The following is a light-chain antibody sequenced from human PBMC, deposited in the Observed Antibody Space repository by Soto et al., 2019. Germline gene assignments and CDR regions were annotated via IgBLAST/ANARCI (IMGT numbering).Light chain of an antibody. CDR2: GAS. V-gene: IGKV3-20*01. CDR1: QSVSSSY. J-gene: IGKJ4*01. Sequence: EIVLTQSPGTLSVSPGERATLSCRFSQSVSSSYFAWYQQKPGQAPRLLIYGASSRATGIPDRFSGSGSGTDFTLTIDRLEPEDFAVYHCQHYGTTPLTFGGGTKVDIK. CDR3: QHYGTTPLT.